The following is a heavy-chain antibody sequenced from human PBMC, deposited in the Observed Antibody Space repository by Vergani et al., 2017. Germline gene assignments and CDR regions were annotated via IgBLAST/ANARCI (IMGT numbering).Heavy chain of an antibody. V-gene: IGHV4-59*01. D-gene: IGHD6-6*01. CDR1: GGSISSYY. CDR2: IYYSGST. Sequence: QVQLQESGPGLVKPSETLSLTCTVSGGSISSYYWSWIRQPQGKGLEWIGYIYYSGSTNYNPSLKSRVTISVDTSKNQFSLKLSSVTAADTAVYYCAREGYSSSSFDYWGQGTLVTVSS. J-gene: IGHJ4*02. CDR3: AREGYSSSSFDY.